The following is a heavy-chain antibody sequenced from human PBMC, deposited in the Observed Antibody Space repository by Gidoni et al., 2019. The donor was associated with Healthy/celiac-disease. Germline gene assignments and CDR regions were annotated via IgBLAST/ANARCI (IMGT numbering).Heavy chain of an antibody. CDR3: AKTRYFVGATTFGYFDY. J-gene: IGHJ4*02. CDR1: GFTFSSYG. D-gene: IGHD1-26*01. Sequence: QVQLVESGGGVVQPGRSLRLSCAASGFTFSSYGMHWVRQAPGKGLGWVAVISDDGSNKYYADSVKGRFTISRDNSKNTLYLQMNSLRAEDTAVYYCAKTRYFVGATTFGYFDYWGQGTLVTVSS. CDR2: ISDDGSNK. V-gene: IGHV3-30*18.